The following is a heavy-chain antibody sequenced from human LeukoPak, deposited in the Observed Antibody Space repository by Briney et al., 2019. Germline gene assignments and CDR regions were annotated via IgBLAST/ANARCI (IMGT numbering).Heavy chain of an antibody. V-gene: IGHV3-30*02. CDR1: GFTFKNYD. D-gene: IGHD5-24*01. CDR3: ARDREMATIKIGTFDY. CDR2: MRNDGSNK. J-gene: IGHJ4*02. Sequence: GGSLRLSCAASGFTFKNYDMHWVRQAPGKGLEWVAFMRNDGSNKYYADSVKGRFTISRDNSKDTLYLQMSSLRAEDTAIYYCARDREMATIKIGTFDYWGQGTLVTVSS.